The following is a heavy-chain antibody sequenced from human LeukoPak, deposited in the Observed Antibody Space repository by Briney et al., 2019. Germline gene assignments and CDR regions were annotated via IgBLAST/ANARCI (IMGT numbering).Heavy chain of an antibody. V-gene: IGHV5-10-1*01. Sequence: GESLQISCKGSGYIFTSYWISWVRQMPGKGLEWMGRIDPSDSYTNYSPSFQGHVTISADKSISTAYLQWSSLKASDTAMYYCARRPLYGSGSYYTPYFDYWGQGTLVTVSS. CDR2: IDPSDSYT. D-gene: IGHD3-10*01. CDR1: GYIFTSYW. CDR3: ARRPLYGSGSYYTPYFDY. J-gene: IGHJ4*02.